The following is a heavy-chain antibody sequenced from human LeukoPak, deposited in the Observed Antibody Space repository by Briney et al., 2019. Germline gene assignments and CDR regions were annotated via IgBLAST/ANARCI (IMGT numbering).Heavy chain of an antibody. J-gene: IGHJ6*03. CDR3: ARASITMVRGLLGYYMDV. CDR1: GFTFSSYE. V-gene: IGHV3-48*03. CDR2: ISSSGSTI. D-gene: IGHD3-10*01. Sequence: GGSLRLSCVATGFTFSSYEMNWVRQAPGKGLEWVSYISSSGSTIYYADSVKGRFTISRDNAKNSLYLRMNSLRAEDTAVYYCARASITMVRGLLGYYMDVWGKGTTVTVSS.